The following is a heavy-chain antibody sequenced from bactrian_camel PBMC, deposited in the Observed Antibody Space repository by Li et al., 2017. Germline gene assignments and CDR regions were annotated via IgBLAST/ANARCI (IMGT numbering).Heavy chain of an antibody. Sequence: HVQLVESGGGPVQAGGSLRLSCSTSDNPFSASCMGWFRQAPGKGREGVAAVDSDGRTNYDDAVVGRFAISKEDAKNYAELQKNNLEPEDTAKYYCAADKRPCSRIPIYWVREGQYKDWGQGTQVTVS. CDR1: DNPFSASC. V-gene: IGHV3S53*01. CDR3: AADKRPCSRIPIYWVREGQYKD. J-gene: IGHJ4*01. D-gene: IGHD3*01. CDR2: VDSDGRT.